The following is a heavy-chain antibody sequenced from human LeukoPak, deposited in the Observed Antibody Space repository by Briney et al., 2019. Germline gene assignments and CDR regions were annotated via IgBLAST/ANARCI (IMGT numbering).Heavy chain of an antibody. CDR1: GGTFSSYA. V-gene: IGHV1-69*13. CDR2: IIPIFGTA. CDR3: ARLRLSYYYDSSGYKATDY. D-gene: IGHD3-22*01. J-gene: IGHJ4*02. Sequence: SVKVSCKASGGTFSSYAISWVRQAPGQGLEWMGGIIPIFGTANYAQKFQGRVTITADESTSTAYMELRSLRSEDTAVYYCARLRLSYYYDSSGYKATDYWGQGTLVTVSS.